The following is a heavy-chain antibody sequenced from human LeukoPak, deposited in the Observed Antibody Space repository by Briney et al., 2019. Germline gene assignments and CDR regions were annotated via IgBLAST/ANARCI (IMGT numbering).Heavy chain of an antibody. CDR1: GFTFSSYW. D-gene: IGHD2-15*01. CDR3: APGGYCSGGSCYKEYFQH. CDR2: INSDGSST. V-gene: IGHV3-74*01. J-gene: IGHJ1*01. Sequence: GGSLRLSCAASGFTFSSYWMHWVGHAPGKGGVWVSRINSDGSSTSYADSVKGRFTISRDNAKNPLYLQMNSLRAEDTAVYYCAPGGYCSGGSCYKEYFQHWGQGTLVTVSS.